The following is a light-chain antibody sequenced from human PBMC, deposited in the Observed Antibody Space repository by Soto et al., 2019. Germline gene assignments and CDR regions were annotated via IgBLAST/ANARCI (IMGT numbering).Light chain of an antibody. Sequence: DIQMTQSPSSLSASVGDRVTITCRASQGISTYLNWYHQKPGKAPKLLIYAASSLQSGVPSGFSGSGSETDFTLTISSLQPEDFATYSCQQSYSTTWTFGQGTKVDIK. J-gene: IGKJ1*01. CDR2: AAS. CDR3: QQSYSTTWT. V-gene: IGKV1-39*01. CDR1: QGISTY.